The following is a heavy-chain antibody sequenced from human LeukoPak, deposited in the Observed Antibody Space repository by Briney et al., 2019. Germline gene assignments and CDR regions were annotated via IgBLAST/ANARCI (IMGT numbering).Heavy chain of an antibody. CDR3: ARGQSSGWYYYFDY. Sequence: GGSLRLSCAASGFTFSSYWISWVRQAPGNGLEWVANIKQDGSEKYYVDSVKGRFTISRDNAKNSLYLQMNSLRAEDTAVYYCARGQSSGWYYYFDYWGQGTLVTVSS. CDR2: IKQDGSEK. D-gene: IGHD6-19*01. CDR1: GFTFSSYW. J-gene: IGHJ4*02. V-gene: IGHV3-7*03.